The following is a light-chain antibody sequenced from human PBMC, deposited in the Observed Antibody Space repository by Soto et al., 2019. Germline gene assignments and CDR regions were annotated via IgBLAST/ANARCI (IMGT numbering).Light chain of an antibody. CDR1: QTISSW. V-gene: IGKV1-5*01. J-gene: IGKJ1*01. CDR2: DAS. CDR3: QQYNSYRT. Sequence: DIQMTQSPSTLSGSVGDRVTITCRASQTISSWLAWYQQKPGKAPKLLIYDASILESGVPSRFSGSGSGTEFTLTISSLQPDDFATYYCQQYNSYRTFGQGTNVDI.